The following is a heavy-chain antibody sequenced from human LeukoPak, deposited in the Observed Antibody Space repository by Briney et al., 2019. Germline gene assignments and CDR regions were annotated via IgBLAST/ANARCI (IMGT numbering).Heavy chain of an antibody. CDR2: IYYSGST. Sequence: PSETLSLTCTVSGGSISSYYWSWIRQPPGKGLEWIGYIYYSGSTNYNPSLKSRVTISVDTSKIQFSLKLSSVTATDTAVYYCARDDFWSGFNWFDPWGQGTLVTVSS. D-gene: IGHD3-3*01. J-gene: IGHJ5*02. CDR1: GGSISSYY. V-gene: IGHV4-59*12. CDR3: ARDDFWSGFNWFDP.